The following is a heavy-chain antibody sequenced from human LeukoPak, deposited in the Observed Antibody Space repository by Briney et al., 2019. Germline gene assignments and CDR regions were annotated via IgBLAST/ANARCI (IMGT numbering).Heavy chain of an antibody. V-gene: IGHV4-4*07. CDR1: GGSISSYY. CDR3: ASSRDGYNYGDY. D-gene: IGHD5-24*01. CDR2: IYTSGST. Sequence: SETLSLTCTVTGGSISSYYWSWIRQPAGKGLEWIGRIYTSGSTNYNPSLKSRVTMSVDTSKNQFSLKLSSVTAADTAVYYCASSRDGYNYGDYWGQGTLVTVSS. J-gene: IGHJ4*02.